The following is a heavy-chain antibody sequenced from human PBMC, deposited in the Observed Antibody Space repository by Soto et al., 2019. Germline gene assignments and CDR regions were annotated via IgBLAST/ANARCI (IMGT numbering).Heavy chain of an antibody. CDR2: ISAYNGNT. D-gene: IGHD5-12*01. J-gene: IGHJ6*02. Sequence: QVQLVQSGAEVKKPGASVKVSCKASGYTFTSYGISWVRQAPGQGLEWMGWISAYNGNTTYAQKLQGRVTMTTDTSTSTAYMELRSLRSDDTAVYYCARDLPRYSGYDPHYYYGMDVWGQGTTVTVSS. V-gene: IGHV1-18*01. CDR1: GYTFTSYG. CDR3: ARDLPRYSGYDPHYYYGMDV.